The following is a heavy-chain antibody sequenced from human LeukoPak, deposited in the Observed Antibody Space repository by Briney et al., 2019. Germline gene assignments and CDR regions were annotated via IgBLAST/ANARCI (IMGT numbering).Heavy chain of an antibody. CDR1: GFTFSSYA. Sequence: GGSLRLSCAASGFTFSSYAMSWVRQAPGKGLEWVSYISSISSTIHYADSVKGRFTISRDNAKNSLYLQMHRLRAEDTAVYYCARVYGRRSSWYYLDYWGQGTLVTVSS. CDR3: ARVYGRRSSWYYLDY. V-gene: IGHV3-48*01. J-gene: IGHJ4*02. CDR2: ISSISSTI. D-gene: IGHD6-13*01.